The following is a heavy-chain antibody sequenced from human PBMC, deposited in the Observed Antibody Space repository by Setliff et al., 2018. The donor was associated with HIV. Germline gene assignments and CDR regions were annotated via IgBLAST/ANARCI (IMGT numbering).Heavy chain of an antibody. CDR2: IYQSGST. Sequence: PSETLSLTCAVSGYSISSGYYWGWIRQPPGKGLEWIGCIYQSGSTYYNVSLKSRVIISVDTSKNQFSLKLSSVTAADTAVYYCARHRAVAGANYFDFWGQGTLVTVSS. J-gene: IGHJ4*02. CDR1: GYSISSGYY. D-gene: IGHD6-19*01. CDR3: ARHRAVAGANYFDF. V-gene: IGHV4-38-2*01.